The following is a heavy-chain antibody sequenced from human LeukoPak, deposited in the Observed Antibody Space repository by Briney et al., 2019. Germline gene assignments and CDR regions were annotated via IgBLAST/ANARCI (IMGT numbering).Heavy chain of an antibody. D-gene: IGHD3-16*01. CDR2: IYPGDSDT. CDR3: ARLEEDLTLGVAGYWFVP. V-gene: IGHV5-51*01. J-gene: IGHJ5*02. CDR1: GYSFTSYW. Sequence: GESLKISCKGSGYSFTSYWIGWVRQMPGKGLEWMGIIYPGDSDTTYSSSFQGQVTISADKSINTAYLQWSSLRASDTAMYYCARLEEDLTLGVAGYWFVPWGQGTLVTVSS.